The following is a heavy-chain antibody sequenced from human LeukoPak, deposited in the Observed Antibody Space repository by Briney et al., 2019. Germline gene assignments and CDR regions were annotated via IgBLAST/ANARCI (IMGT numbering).Heavy chain of an antibody. CDR1: GFTFSSYG. CDR3: AILWFGELSDY. Sequence: PGGSLRLSCAASGFTFSSYGMHWVRQAPGKGLEWVAVIWYDGSNKYYADSVKGRFTISRDNSKNTLYLQMNSLRAEDTAVYYCAILWFGELSDYWGQGTPVTVSS. CDR2: IWYDGSNK. D-gene: IGHD3-10*01. J-gene: IGHJ4*02. V-gene: IGHV3-33*01.